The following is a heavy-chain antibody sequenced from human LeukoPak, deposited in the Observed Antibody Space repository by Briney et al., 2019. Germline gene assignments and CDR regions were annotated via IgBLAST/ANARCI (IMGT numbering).Heavy chain of an antibody. J-gene: IGHJ5*02. CDR1: GGPFSGYY. V-gene: IGHV4-34*01. Sequence: SETLSLTCAVYGGPFSGYYWSWIRQPPGKGLEWIGEINHSGSTNYNPSLKSRVTISVDTSKNQFSLKLSSVTAADTAVYYCATSSLGYCSGGICANWFDPWGLGTLVTVSS. D-gene: IGHD2-15*01. CDR2: INHSGST. CDR3: ATSSLGYCSGGICANWFDP.